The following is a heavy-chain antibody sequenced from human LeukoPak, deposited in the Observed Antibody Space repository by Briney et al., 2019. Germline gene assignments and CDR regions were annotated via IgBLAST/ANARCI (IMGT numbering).Heavy chain of an antibody. J-gene: IGHJ4*02. CDR1: GFLFSSYW. Sequence: PGGSLRLSCVASGFLFSSYWMTWVRQAPGKGLEWVANIKQNGSKKSYVDSVKGRFTISRDNAKNSLYLQMNSRRAENTAIYYCTRVGHIDEGIDNWGQGNLGSVSS. D-gene: IGHD1-26*01. CDR2: IKQNGSKK. V-gene: IGHV3-7*04. CDR3: TRVGHIDEGIDN.